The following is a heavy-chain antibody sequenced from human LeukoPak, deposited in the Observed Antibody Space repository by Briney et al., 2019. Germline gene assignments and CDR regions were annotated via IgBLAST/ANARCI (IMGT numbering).Heavy chain of an antibody. CDR1: GGSISSGAYF. CDR3: ARAHGSGGDYFDY. D-gene: IGHD5-12*01. J-gene: IGHJ4*02. Sequence: SETLSLTCTVSGGSISSGAYFWSWIRQHPGKGLEWIGFIYYSGTTYYNPSLKSRLTLSKDTSKNHFSLTLSSVTAADTAVYYCARAHGSGGDYFDYWGQGTLITVSS. CDR2: IYYSGTT. V-gene: IGHV4-31*03.